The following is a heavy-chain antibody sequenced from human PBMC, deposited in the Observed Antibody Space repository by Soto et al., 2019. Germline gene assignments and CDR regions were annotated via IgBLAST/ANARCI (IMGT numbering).Heavy chain of an antibody. CDR2: IYYSGST. Sequence: SETLSLTCTVSGGSISSSSYYWGWIRQPPGKGLEWIGSIYYSGSTYYNPSLKSRVTISVDTSKNQFSLKLSSVTAADTAVYYCARRLSRATAMAHVDYWGQGTLVTVSS. CDR3: ARRLSRATAMAHVDY. CDR1: GGSISSSSYY. V-gene: IGHV4-39*01. D-gene: IGHD5-18*01. J-gene: IGHJ4*02.